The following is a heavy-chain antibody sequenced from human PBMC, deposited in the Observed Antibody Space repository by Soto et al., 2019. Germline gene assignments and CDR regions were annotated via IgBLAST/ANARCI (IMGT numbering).Heavy chain of an antibody. CDR2: IIPILGAA. CDR1: GGSFRRYA. D-gene: IGHD2-15*01. J-gene: IGHJ4*02. V-gene: IGHV1-69*01. Sequence: QVQLVQSGAEVQKPGSSVKVSCKPFGGSFRRYAITWVRQAPGQGLEWMGGIIPILGAANYAQKFQGRVTISADESTNTAYMAMQSPPSDDTAVYYCAIGSLVARSGGRPNDYWGQGTLVTVSS. CDR3: AIGSLVARSGGRPNDY.